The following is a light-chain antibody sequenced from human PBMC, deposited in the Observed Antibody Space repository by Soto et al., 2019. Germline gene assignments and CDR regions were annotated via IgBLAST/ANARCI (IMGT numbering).Light chain of an antibody. CDR1: SSNIGSNY. Sequence: QSVLTQPPSVSAAPGQKVTISCSGSSSNIGSNYVSWYQQLPGAAPKLLIYDNNKRPSGIPDRFSGSKSGTSATLDITGLQTGDEADYYCGTWDSSLSGGLSGGVFGGGTKVTVL. CDR2: DNN. CDR3: GTWDSSLSGGLSGGV. V-gene: IGLV1-51*01. J-gene: IGLJ2*01.